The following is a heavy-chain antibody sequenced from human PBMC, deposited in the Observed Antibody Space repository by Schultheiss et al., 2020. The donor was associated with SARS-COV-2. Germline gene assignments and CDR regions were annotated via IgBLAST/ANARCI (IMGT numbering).Heavy chain of an antibody. Sequence: ASVKVSCKASGYTFTSYAMHWVRQAPGQRLEWMGWINPNSGGTNYAQKLQGRVTMTTDTSTSTAYMELRSLRSDDTAVYYCARVGYCSGGSCYGRGWFDPWGQGTLVTVSS. D-gene: IGHD2-15*01. CDR2: INPNSGGT. CDR1: GYTFTSYA. CDR3: ARVGYCSGGSCYGRGWFDP. V-gene: IGHV1-18*01. J-gene: IGHJ5*02.